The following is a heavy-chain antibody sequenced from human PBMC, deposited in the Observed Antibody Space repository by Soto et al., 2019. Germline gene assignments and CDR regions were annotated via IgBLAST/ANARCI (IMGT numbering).Heavy chain of an antibody. CDR2: ISGSSSDT. Sequence: QVQLVESGGGLVKPGGSLRLSCAASGFTFSDYYMSWIRQAPGKGLESLSYISGSSSDTNYADSVRGRFTISRDNAKYSLYLQMNSLRAEDTAMYYCATGPRRLSDWGQGTLVIVSS. CDR3: ATGPRRLSD. D-gene: IGHD3-3*01. J-gene: IGHJ4*02. V-gene: IGHV3-11*05. CDR1: GFTFSDYY.